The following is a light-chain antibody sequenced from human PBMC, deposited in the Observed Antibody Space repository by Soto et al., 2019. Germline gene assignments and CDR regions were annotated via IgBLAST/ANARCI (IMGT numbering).Light chain of an antibody. CDR3: QQYNNWPPWT. CDR2: GAS. Sequence: EIVLTQSPSTLSVSPGERATLSCRASQSFSSNLAWYQQQPGQAPRLLIYGASTRSTGIPARFSGSGSGTEFTLTISSLQSEDFAVYYCQQYNNWPPWTFGQGTKVEIK. J-gene: IGKJ1*01. V-gene: IGKV3-15*01. CDR1: QSFSSN.